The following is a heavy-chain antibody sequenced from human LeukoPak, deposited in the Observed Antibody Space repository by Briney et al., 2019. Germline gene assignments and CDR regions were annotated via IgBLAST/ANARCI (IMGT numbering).Heavy chain of an antibody. D-gene: IGHD1-26*01. Sequence: GASVKVSCKSSGYTFTGYYIHWVRQAPGQGLEWMGWINPNSGDTNYAQKFRGRVTMTRDTSISTACMELRRLRCDDAAVYYCAREWGHGEWELPAFDYWGEGTLVTVSS. CDR3: AREWGHGEWELPAFDY. J-gene: IGHJ4*02. CDR1: GYTFTGYY. V-gene: IGHV1-2*02. CDR2: INPNSGDT.